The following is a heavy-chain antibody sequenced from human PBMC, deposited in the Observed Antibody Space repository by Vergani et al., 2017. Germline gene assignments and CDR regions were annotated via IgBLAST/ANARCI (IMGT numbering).Heavy chain of an antibody. J-gene: IGHJ4*02. D-gene: IGHD2-2*01. CDR1: GFTFDDYA. CDR3: ARAILVVPSHFDY. V-gene: IGHV3-9*01. Sequence: VQLVESGGGVVQPGRSLRLSCAASGFTFDDYAMHWVRQAPGKGLEWVSGISWNSGSIGYADSVKGRFTISRDNSKNTLYLQMNSLRAEDTAVYYCARAILVVPSHFDYWGQGTLVTVSS. CDR2: ISWNSGSI.